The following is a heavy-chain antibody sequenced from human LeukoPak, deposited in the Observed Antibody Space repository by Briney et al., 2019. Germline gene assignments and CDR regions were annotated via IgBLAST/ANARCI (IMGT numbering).Heavy chain of an antibody. D-gene: IGHD3-22*01. J-gene: IGHJ4*02. V-gene: IGHV4-59*12. Sequence: SETLSLTCSVSGGSISPYYWSWIRQPPGKGLEWIGYVSYRGHTNYNPSLESRVTISLDTSKNQFSVKLNSVTAADTAVYYCARSILRYYYNASGYYPYYFDYWGQGVLVTVSS. CDR1: GGSISPYY. CDR3: ARSILRYYYNASGYYPYYFDY. CDR2: VSYRGHT.